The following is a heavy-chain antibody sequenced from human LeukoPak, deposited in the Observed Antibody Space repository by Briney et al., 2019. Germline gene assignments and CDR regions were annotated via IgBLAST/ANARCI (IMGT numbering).Heavy chain of an antibody. CDR3: AKNLVYSYGPHEAPYYFDY. Sequence: GGSLRLSCAASGFTFSSYGMHWVRQAPGKGLEWVSAISGSGGSTYYADSVKGRFTISRDNSKNTLYLQMNSLRAEDTAVYYCAKNLVYSYGPHEAPYYFDYWGQGIQVTVSS. J-gene: IGHJ4*02. CDR1: GFTFSSYG. CDR2: ISGSGGST. D-gene: IGHD5-18*01. V-gene: IGHV3-23*01.